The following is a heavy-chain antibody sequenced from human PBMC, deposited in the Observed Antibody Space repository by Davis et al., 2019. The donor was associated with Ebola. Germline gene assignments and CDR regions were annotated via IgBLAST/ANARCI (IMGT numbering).Heavy chain of an antibody. CDR2: IIPILGIA. CDR1: VGTFISYT. Sequence: SSVTVSRLASVGTFISYTISWLRQAPGQGLEWMGRIIPILGIANYAQKFQGRVTITADKSTSTAYMELSSLRSEDTAVYYCARGKWFDPWGQGTLVSVTS. J-gene: IGHJ5*02. V-gene: IGHV1-69*02. CDR3: ARGKWFDP.